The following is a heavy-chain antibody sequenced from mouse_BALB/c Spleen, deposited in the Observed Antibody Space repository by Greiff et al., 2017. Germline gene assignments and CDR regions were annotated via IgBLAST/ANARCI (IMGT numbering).Heavy chain of an antibody. Sequence: EVKVEESGPGLVKPSQSLSLTCSVTGYSITSGYYWNWIRQFPGNKLEWMGYISYDGSNNYNPSLKNRISITRDTSKNQFFLKLNSVTTEDTATYYCARDRVYDGYLDYWGQGTTLTVSS. J-gene: IGHJ2*01. D-gene: IGHD2-3*01. CDR3: ARDRVYDGYLDY. CDR2: ISYDGSN. V-gene: IGHV3-6*02. CDR1: GYSITSGYY.